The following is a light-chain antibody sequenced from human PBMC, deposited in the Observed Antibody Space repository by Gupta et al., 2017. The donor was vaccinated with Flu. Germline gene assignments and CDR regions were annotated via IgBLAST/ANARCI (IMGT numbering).Light chain of an antibody. CDR1: QSVSSN. CDR3: QQDGTWPLT. J-gene: IGKJ4*01. V-gene: IGKV3-15*01. Sequence: RDTPSVSPGERATLSVRASQSVSSNLAWYQPEPGQTPRFLIYGASTRATGVPGRFSGTGSGTALTLTISSLQSEDFAVYYCQQDGTWPLTFGGGTKVEIK. CDR2: GAS.